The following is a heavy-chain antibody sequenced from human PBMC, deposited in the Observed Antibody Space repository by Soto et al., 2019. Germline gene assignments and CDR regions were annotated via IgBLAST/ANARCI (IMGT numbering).Heavy chain of an antibody. J-gene: IGHJ6*02. D-gene: IGHD3-3*01. V-gene: IGHV3-23*01. CDR1: GFTFRTYA. CDR3: AKDRTVYYDFWSGPPSLVV. CDR2: ISGTGGGT. Sequence: AGGSLRLSCAASGFTFRTYAMNWVRQAPGKGLEWVSGISGTGGGTYYAGSVKGRFTISRDNSKNTLYLQMNSLRAEDTAVYYCAKDRTVYYDFWSGPPSLVVWGQGTTVTVSS.